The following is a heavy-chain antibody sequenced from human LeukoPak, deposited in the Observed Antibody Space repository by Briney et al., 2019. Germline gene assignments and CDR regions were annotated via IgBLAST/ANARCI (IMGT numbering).Heavy chain of an antibody. J-gene: IGHJ3*02. CDR1: GYSFTSYA. CDR2: INNNTGNP. CDR3: ARDIWSGYYAFDI. V-gene: IGHV7-4-1*02. D-gene: IGHD3-3*01. Sequence: GASVKVSCKASGYSFTSYAMNWVRPAPGQGLEWMGWINNNTGNPTYAQGFTGRFVFSLDTSVSTAYLQISSLKAEDTAVYYCARDIWSGYYAFDIWGQGTMVTVSS.